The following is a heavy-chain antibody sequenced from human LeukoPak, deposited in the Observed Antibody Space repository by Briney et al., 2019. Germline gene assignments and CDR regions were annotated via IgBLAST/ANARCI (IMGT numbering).Heavy chain of an antibody. CDR3: AKGTTSTTCCTIDY. V-gene: IGHV3-23*01. J-gene: IGHJ4*02. CDR2: ISGSGGST. D-gene: IGHD2-2*02. Sequence: PGGSLRLSCAASGFTFSSYGMSWVRQAPGKGLEWVSAISGSGGSTYYADSVKGRFTISRDNSKNTLYLQMNSLRVEDTALYFCAKGTTSTTCCTIDYWGQGTLVTVSS. CDR1: GFTFSSYG.